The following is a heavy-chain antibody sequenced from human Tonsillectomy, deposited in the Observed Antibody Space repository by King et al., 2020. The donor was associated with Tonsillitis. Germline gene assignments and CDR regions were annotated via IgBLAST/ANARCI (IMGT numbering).Heavy chain of an antibody. D-gene: IGHD2-15*01. V-gene: IGHV3-23*04. CDR1: GFTFSAKA. CDR2: IGVMGGGT. Sequence: VQLVESGGGLVQPGGSRNLSGAAPGFTFSAKARGWFRQPPGRGRDGVSAIGVMGGGTYYADSVKGRFTISRDNSKNTLYLQMNSLRAEDTAVYYCAKDEVVAATGTYWGQGTLVTVSS. CDR3: AKDEVVAATGTY. J-gene: IGHJ4*02.